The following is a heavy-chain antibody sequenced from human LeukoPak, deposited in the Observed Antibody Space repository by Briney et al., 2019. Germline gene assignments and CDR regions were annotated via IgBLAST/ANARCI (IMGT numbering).Heavy chain of an antibody. V-gene: IGHV1-2*04. CDR2: INPNSGGT. CDR1: GYTFTGYY. J-gene: IGHJ4*02. Sequence: GASVHVSCKASGYTFTGYYMHWVRQAPGQGLEWMGWINPNSGGTNYAQKFQGWVTMTRDTSISTAYMELSRLRSDDTAVYYCARGTIAAAGTVDYWGQGTLVTVSS. D-gene: IGHD6-13*01. CDR3: ARGTIAAAGTVDY.